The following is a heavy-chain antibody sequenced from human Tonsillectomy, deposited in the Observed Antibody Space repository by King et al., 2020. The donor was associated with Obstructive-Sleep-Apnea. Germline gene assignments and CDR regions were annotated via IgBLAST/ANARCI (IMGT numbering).Heavy chain of an antibody. J-gene: IGHJ6*02. Sequence: VQLVESGGGLVQPGRSLRLSCAASGFTFDDYAIHWVRQAPGKGLEWVSGIIGNSGSIGYADSVKVRFTISRDNAKNSLYLQMNRLRAQDTALYYCAKGSLYGDYYYYGMDVWGQGTTVTVSS. CDR3: AKGSLYGDYYYYGMDV. CDR2: IIGNSGSI. CDR1: GFTFDDYA. V-gene: IGHV3-9*01. D-gene: IGHD4-17*01.